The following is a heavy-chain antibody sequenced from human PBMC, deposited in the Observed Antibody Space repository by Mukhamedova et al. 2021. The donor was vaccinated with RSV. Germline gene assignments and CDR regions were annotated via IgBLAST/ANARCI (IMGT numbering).Heavy chain of an antibody. D-gene: IGHD5-24*01. J-gene: IGHJ3*02. Sequence: GLEWMTVIGSDGKTTYSADSVKGRFTISRDNSKNTLYLQMNSLRSEDTAVYYCAKEGDGAPLQYAFDIWGQGTMVTVSS. V-gene: IGHV3-30*18. CDR2: IGSDGKTT. CDR3: AKEGDGAPLQYAFDI.